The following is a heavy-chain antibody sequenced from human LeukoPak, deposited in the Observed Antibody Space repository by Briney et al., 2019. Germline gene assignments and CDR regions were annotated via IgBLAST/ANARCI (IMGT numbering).Heavy chain of an antibody. D-gene: IGHD1-1*01. CDR3: AASGLERLYHY. J-gene: IGHJ4*02. CDR1: GGSFSGYY. Sequence: NPSETLSLTCAVYGGSFSGYYWSWIRQPPGKGLEWIGEINHSGSTNYNPSLKSRVTISVDTSKNQFSLKLSSVTAADTAVYYCAASGLERLYHYWGQGTLVTVSS. V-gene: IGHV4-34*01. CDR2: INHSGST.